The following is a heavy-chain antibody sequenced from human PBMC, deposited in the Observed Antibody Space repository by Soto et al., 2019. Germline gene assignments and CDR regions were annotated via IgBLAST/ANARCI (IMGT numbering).Heavy chain of an antibody. Sequence: GGSLRLSCAASGFTFSSYTMNWVRQAPGKGLEWVSSISNSKSYIYYADSLKGRFTISRDNAKNSLYLEMNSLRAEDTAVYYCARDVSSYLDPYYSYGMDVWGQGTTVTVAS. V-gene: IGHV3-21*01. CDR1: GFTFSSYT. CDR3: ARDVSSYLDPYYSYGMDV. J-gene: IGHJ6*02. CDR2: ISNSKSYI. D-gene: IGHD3-16*02.